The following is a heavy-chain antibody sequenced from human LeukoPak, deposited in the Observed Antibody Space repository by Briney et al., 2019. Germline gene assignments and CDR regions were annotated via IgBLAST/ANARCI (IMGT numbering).Heavy chain of an antibody. J-gene: IGHJ3*02. Sequence: SETLSLTCTVSGGSISSYYWSWIRQPPGKGLEWIGYIYYSGSTNYNPSLKSRVTISVDTSKNQFPLKLSSVTAADTAVYYCARGEMATIEDAFDIWGQGTMVTVSS. CDR1: GGSISSYY. CDR2: IYYSGST. V-gene: IGHV4-59*01. D-gene: IGHD5-24*01. CDR3: ARGEMATIEDAFDI.